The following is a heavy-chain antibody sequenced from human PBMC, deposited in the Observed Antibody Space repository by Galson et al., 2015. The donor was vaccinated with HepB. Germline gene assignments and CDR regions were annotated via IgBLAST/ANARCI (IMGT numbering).Heavy chain of an antibody. CDR1: GFTFSSYS. Sequence: SLRLSCAASGFTFSSYSMDWVRQAPGKGLEWVSSISSSSSYIYYADSVKGRFTISRDNAKNSLYLQMNSLRAEDTAVYYCARERLGELSSPDDYWGQGTLVTVSS. CDR2: ISSSSSYI. CDR3: ARERLGELSSPDDY. V-gene: IGHV3-21*01. D-gene: IGHD3-16*02. J-gene: IGHJ4*02.